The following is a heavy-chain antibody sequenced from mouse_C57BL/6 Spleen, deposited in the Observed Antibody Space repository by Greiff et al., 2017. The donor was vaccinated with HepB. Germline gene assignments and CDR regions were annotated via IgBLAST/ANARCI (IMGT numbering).Heavy chain of an antibody. D-gene: IGHD1-1*01. J-gene: IGHJ3*01. Sequence: QVQLQQSGAELVKPGASVKISCKASGYAFSSYWMNWVEQRPGKGLEWIGQIYPGDGDTNYNGKFKGKATLTADKSSSTAYMQLSSLTSEDSAVYFCARSYGSSPWFAYWGQGTLVTVSA. V-gene: IGHV1-80*01. CDR1: GYAFSSYW. CDR2: IYPGDGDT. CDR3: ARSYGSSPWFAY.